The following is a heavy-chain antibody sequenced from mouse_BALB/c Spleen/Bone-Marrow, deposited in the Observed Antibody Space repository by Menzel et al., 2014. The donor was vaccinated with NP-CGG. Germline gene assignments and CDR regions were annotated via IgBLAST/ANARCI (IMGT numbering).Heavy chain of an antibody. J-gene: IGHJ3*01. D-gene: IGHD2-3*01. Sequence: EVQLVESGGGLVQPGGSLKLSCAASGFDFSRYWMSWVRQAPGKGLQWIGEINPESNTINYTPSLKDKFIISRDNAKNTLYLQMSKVRSEDTALYCCARLGYYGWFANWGQGTLVTVSA. CDR3: ARLGYYGWFAN. V-gene: IGHV4-1*02. CDR1: GFDFSRYW. CDR2: INPESNTI.